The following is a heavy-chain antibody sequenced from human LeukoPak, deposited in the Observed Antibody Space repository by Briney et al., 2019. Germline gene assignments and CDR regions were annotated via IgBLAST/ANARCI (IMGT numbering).Heavy chain of an antibody. Sequence: PGGSLRLSCAASGFTFSSYAMSWVRQAPGKGLEGVSAISGSGGSTYYADSVKGRFTISRDNSKNKVYLQMNSLRAEDTAVYYCAKGGEVQTGTINYYYYYYMDVWGKGTTVTVSS. V-gene: IGHV3-23*01. CDR3: AKGGEVQTGTINYYYYYYMDV. J-gene: IGHJ6*03. CDR1: GFTFSSYA. D-gene: IGHD1-1*01. CDR2: ISGSGGST.